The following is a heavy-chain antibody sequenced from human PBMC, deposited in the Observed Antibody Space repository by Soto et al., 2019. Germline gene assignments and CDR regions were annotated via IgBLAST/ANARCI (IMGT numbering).Heavy chain of an antibody. CDR3: ASDPGYSYGNT. CDR1: GYTFSTYY. V-gene: IGHV1-46*01. Sequence: VASVKVSCKASGYTFSTYYMHWVRQAPGQGYEWMGIINPSGGSTTYAQKFQGRVTMTRDTSTTTVYMELSSLRSEDTAVYYCASDPGYSYGNTWGQGTPVPVSS. J-gene: IGHJ1*01. CDR2: INPSGGST. D-gene: IGHD5-18*01.